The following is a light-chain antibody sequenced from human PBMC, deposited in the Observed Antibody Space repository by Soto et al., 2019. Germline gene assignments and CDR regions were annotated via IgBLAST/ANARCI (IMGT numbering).Light chain of an antibody. CDR1: QSVSSAY. CDR3: QQYGSSSTWT. CDR2: AAS. V-gene: IGKV3-20*01. J-gene: IGKJ1*01. Sequence: EIVLTQSPGTLSLSPGERATLSCRASQSVSSAYLACYQHKPGQPPTLLIYAASSRVTGIPDRFSGSGSGTDFTITISRLEPEDFAVYYCQQYGSSSTWTFGQGTKVEIK.